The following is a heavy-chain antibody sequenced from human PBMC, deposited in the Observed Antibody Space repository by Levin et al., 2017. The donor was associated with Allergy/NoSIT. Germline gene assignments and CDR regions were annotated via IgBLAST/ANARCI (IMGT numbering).Heavy chain of an antibody. CDR3: ARRRLVRGAFDI. CDR1: GFMFRNYN. V-gene: IGHV3-48*01. CDR2: ISSSSSAM. D-gene: IGHD2-8*01. J-gene: IGHJ3*02. Sequence: PGASVKVSCIASGFMFRNYNMNWVRQAPGKGLEWVSSISSSSSAMSYGDSVQGRFTISRDNAENSLYLQMDSLRAEDTAVYYCARRRLVRGAFDIWGQGTMVTVSS.